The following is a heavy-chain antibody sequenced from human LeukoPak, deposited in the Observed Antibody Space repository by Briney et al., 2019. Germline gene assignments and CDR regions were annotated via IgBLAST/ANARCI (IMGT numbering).Heavy chain of an antibody. CDR2: ISAYNGNT. CDR3: ARLEELLRSFPLDY. V-gene: IGHV1-18*01. Sequence: ASVKVSCRASGYAFTSYGISWVRQAPGQGLEWMGWISAYNGNTNYAQKLQGRVTMTTDTSTSTAYMELRSLRSDDTAVYYCARLEELLRSFPLDYWGQGTLVTVSS. D-gene: IGHD1-26*01. J-gene: IGHJ4*02. CDR1: GYAFTSYG.